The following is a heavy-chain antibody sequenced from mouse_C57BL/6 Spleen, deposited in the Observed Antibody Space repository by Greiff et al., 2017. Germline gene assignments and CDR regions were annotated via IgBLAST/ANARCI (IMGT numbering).Heavy chain of an antibody. V-gene: IGHV1-80*01. Sequence: VQLQQSGAELVKPGASVKISCKASGYAFSSYWMNWVKQRPGKGLEWIGQIYPGDGDTNYNGKFKGKATLTADKSSSTAYMQLSSLTSEDSAVYFCSRGQIYYYGSSLFDYWGQVTTLTVSS. D-gene: IGHD1-1*01. J-gene: IGHJ2*01. CDR2: IYPGDGDT. CDR1: GYAFSSYW. CDR3: SRGQIYYYGSSLFDY.